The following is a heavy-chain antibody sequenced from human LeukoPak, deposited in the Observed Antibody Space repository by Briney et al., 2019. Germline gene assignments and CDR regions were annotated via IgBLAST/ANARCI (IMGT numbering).Heavy chain of an antibody. J-gene: IGHJ6*02. D-gene: IGHD6-13*01. V-gene: IGHV3-74*01. Sequence: GGFLRLSCAASGFTFSSYWMHWVRQAPGRGLVWVSRINSDGSSTSYADSVKGRFTISRDNAKNTLYLQMNSLRAEDTAVYYCAREGVWRQQLVDYYYGMDVWGQGTTVTVSS. CDR1: GFTFSSYW. CDR2: INSDGSST. CDR3: AREGVWRQQLVDYYYGMDV.